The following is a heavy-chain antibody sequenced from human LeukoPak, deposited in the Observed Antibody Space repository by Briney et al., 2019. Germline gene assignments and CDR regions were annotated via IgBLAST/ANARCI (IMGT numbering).Heavy chain of an antibody. J-gene: IGHJ3*02. CDR3: ARYRRSITMVRGVAPAFDI. Sequence: SETLSLTCTVSGGSISSYYWSWIRQPAGKGLEWIGRIYTSGSTNYNPSLKSRVTMSVDTSKNQFSLKLSSVTAADAAVYYCARYRRSITMVRGVAPAFDIWGQGTMVTVSS. CDR2: IYTSGST. D-gene: IGHD3-10*01. CDR1: GGSISSYY. V-gene: IGHV4-4*07.